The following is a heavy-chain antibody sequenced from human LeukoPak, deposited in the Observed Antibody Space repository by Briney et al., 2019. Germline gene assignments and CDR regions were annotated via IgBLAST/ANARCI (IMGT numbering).Heavy chain of an antibody. D-gene: IGHD2-15*01. Sequence: APVKVSCKASGYTFTSYGISWVRQAPGQGLEWMGWISAYNGNTNYAQKLQGRVTMTTDTSTSTAYMELRSLRSDDTAVYYCARVPGYCSGGSCLFDYWGQGTLVTVSS. J-gene: IGHJ4*02. CDR2: ISAYNGNT. CDR1: GYTFTSYG. CDR3: ARVPGYCSGGSCLFDY. V-gene: IGHV1-18*01.